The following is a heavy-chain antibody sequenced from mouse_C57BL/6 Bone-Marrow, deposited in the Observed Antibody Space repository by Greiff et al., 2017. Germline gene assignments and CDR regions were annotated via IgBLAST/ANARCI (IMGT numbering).Heavy chain of an antibody. CDR1: GYTFTSYW. Sequence: QVQLQQSGAELAKPGASVKLSCKASGYTFTSYWMHWVKQRPGQGLEWIGYINPSSGYTKYNQKFKDKATLTADKSSRTAYMQLSSLTYEDSAVYYCARSAGDYWGQGTSVTVSS. V-gene: IGHV1-7*01. D-gene: IGHD6-1*01. CDR2: INPSSGYT. CDR3: ARSAGDY. J-gene: IGHJ4*01.